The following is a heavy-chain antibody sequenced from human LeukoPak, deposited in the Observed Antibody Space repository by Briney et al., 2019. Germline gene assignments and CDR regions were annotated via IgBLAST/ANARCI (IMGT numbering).Heavy chain of an antibody. V-gene: IGHV1-18*01. D-gene: IGHD3-16*02. CDR2: ISAYNGNT. CDR1: GYTFTSYG. CDR3: AREPLPLEIYYYMDV. Sequence: ASVKVSCKASGYTFTSYGISWVRQAPGQGLEWMGWISAYNGNTNYAQKLQGRVTMTTDTSTSTAYMELRSLRSDDTAVYYCAREPLPLEIYYYMDVWGKGTTVTVSS. J-gene: IGHJ6*03.